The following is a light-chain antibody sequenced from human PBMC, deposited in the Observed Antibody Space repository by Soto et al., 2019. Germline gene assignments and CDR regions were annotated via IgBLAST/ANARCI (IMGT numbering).Light chain of an antibody. J-gene: IGKJ1*01. V-gene: IGKV1-17*01. CDR1: QDIRND. CDR2: AAS. CDR3: PQHNVYPWT. Sequence: DIQMTHSPSSLFASVRHRVALTSRASQDIRNDLDWHQQKPGRAPKRLISAASSLKSGLPSRFSGSGSGTEFTLTISSLEPEDFATYYCPQHNVYPWTFGQGTKV.